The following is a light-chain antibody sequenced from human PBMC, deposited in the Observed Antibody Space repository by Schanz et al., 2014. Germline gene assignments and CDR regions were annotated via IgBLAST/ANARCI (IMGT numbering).Light chain of an antibody. CDR1: QSVSSK. V-gene: IGKV3-15*01. CDR2: GAS. Sequence: EIVMTQFPATLSVSPGDRATLSCRASQSVSSKLAWFQQKPGQAPRLLIYGASTRATGIPVRFSGSGSGTEFTLTISSLQSEDFALYYCQHYSTWPPFTFGPGTKVD. CDR3: QHYSTWPPFT. J-gene: IGKJ3*01.